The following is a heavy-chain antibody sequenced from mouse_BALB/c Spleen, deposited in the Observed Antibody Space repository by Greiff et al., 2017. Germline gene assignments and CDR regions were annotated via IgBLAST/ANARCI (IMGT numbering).Heavy chain of an antibody. J-gene: IGHJ4*01. CDR2: ISSGSSTI. CDR3: ARFTTVTDAMDY. CDR1: GFTFSSFG. Sequence: DVHLVESGGGLVQPGGSRKLSCAASGFTFSSFGMHWVRQAPEKGLEWVAYISSGSSTIYYADTVKGRFTISRDNPKNTLFLQMTSLRSEDTAMYYCARFTTVTDAMDYWGQGTSVTVSS. V-gene: IGHV5-17*02. D-gene: IGHD1-1*01.